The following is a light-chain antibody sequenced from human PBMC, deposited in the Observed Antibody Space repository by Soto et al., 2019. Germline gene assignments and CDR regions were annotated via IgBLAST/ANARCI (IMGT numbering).Light chain of an antibody. CDR2: EVT. CDR3: STETSSRTLYV. Sequence: QSALAQPASVSGSPGQSITISCTGTSSDVGGYNYVSWYQQHPGKAPKLMIFEVTNRPSGVSNRFSGSKSGNTASLTISGLQAEDEADYYCSTETSSRTLYVFGPGTKVTVL. J-gene: IGLJ1*01. CDR1: SSDVGGYNY. V-gene: IGLV2-14*01.